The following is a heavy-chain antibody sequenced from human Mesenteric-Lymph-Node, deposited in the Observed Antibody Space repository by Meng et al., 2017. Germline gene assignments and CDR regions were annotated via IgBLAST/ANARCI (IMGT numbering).Heavy chain of an antibody. CDR3: ARDLSPYSSGWSGLDY. V-gene: IGHV3-33*01. J-gene: IGHJ4*02. D-gene: IGHD6-19*01. CDR1: GFTFSSYG. Sequence: GGSLRLSCAASGFTFSSYGMHWVRQAPGKGLEWVAVIWYDGSNKYYADSVKGRFTISRDNSKNTLYLQMNSLRAEDTAVYYCARDLSPYSSGWSGLDYWGQGTLVTVSS. CDR2: IWYDGSNK.